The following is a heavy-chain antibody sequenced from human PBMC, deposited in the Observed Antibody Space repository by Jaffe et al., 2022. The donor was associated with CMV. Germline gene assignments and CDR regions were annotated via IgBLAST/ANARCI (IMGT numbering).Heavy chain of an antibody. D-gene: IGHD3-22*01. CDR3: ARFYDSSGYAAFDI. J-gene: IGHJ3*02. V-gene: IGHV4-59*01. CDR1: GGSISSYY. CDR2: IYYSGST. Sequence: QVQLQESGPGLVKPSETLSLTCTVSGGSISSYYWSWIRQPPGKGLEWIGYIYYSGSTNYNPSLKSRVTISVDTSKNQFSLKLSSVTAADTAVYYCARFYDSSGYAAFDIWGQGTMVTVSS.